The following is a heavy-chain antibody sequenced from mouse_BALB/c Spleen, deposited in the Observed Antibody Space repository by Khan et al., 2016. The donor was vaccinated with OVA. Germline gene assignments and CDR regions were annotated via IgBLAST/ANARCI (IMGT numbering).Heavy chain of an antibody. CDR2: ISSGDSI. Sequence: EVELVESGGGLVKPGGSLKLSCAASGFTFSSYTMSWIRQTPEKRLEWVASISSGDSIYYPDSVKGRFTISRDNDGNSLYLQMRSLRTEDTAMYYGAVGLGSTFDYGGQGTTLTVSS. V-gene: IGHV5-6-5*01. CDR3: AVGLGSTFDY. J-gene: IGHJ2*01. CDR1: GFTFSSYT. D-gene: IGHD2-1*01.